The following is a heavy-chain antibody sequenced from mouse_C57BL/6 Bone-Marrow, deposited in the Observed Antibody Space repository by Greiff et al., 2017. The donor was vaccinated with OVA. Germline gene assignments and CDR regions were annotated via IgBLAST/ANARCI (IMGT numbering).Heavy chain of an antibody. J-gene: IGHJ3*01. D-gene: IGHD2-3*01. CDR2: IDPSDSYT. CDR3: ARYLIYDGYPWFAY. CDR1: GYTFTSYW. V-gene: IGHV1-59*01. Sequence: QVQLQQPGAELVRPGTSVKLSCKASGYTFTSYWMHWVKQRPGQGLEWIGVIDPSDSYTNYNQKFKGKATLTVDTSSSTAYMQLSSLTSEDSAVYYCARYLIYDGYPWFAYWGQGTLVTVSA.